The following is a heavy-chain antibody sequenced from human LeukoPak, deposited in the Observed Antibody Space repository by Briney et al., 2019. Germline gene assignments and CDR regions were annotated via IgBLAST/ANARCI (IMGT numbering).Heavy chain of an antibody. V-gene: IGHV4-34*01. CDR1: GGSFSGYY. J-gene: IGHJ4*02. D-gene: IGHD3-22*01. CDR2: IDHSGST. CDR3: ANGGPNYYSGY. Sequence: SETLSLTCAVYGGSFSGYYWNWIRQAPGKGLEWIGQIDHSGSTNYNPSLKSRVTISQDTSKDRIFLKVTSVTAADTAVYYCANGGPNYYSGYWGEGSLVTVSS.